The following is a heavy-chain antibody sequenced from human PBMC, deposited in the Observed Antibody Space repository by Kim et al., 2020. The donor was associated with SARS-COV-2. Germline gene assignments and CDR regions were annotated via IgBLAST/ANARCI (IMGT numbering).Heavy chain of an antibody. CDR1: GFTFSSYG. V-gene: IGHV3-33*05. CDR2: ISYDGSNK. J-gene: IGHJ6*02. Sequence: GGSLRLSCAASGFTFSSYGMHWVRQAPGKGLEWVAVISYDGSNKYYADSVKGRFTISRDNSKNTLYLQMNSLRAEDTAVYYCARGAGGSGWFGNTGASYYYYGMDVWGQGTTVTVSS. CDR3: ARGAGGSGWFGNTGASYYYYGMDV. D-gene: IGHD6-19*01.